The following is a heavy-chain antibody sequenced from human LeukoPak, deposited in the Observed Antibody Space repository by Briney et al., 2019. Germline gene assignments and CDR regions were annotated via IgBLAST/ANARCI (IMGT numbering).Heavy chain of an antibody. CDR2: INPNSGAT. J-gene: IGHJ4*02. D-gene: IGHD1-26*01. CDR1: GYTFTGYY. V-gene: IGHV1-2*02. CDR3: ARDQYSGSFYY. Sequence: ASVKDSCKASGYTFTGYYMNWVRQAPGQGLEWMGWINPNSGATIYAQKFQGRVTMTRDTSISTAYLELSSLRSDDTAVYYCARDQYSGSFYYWGQGTLVTVSS.